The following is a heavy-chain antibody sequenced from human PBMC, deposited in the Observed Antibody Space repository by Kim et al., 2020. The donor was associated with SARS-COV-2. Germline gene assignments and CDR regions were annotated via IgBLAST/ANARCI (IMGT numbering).Heavy chain of an antibody. V-gene: IGHV1-8*01. J-gene: IGHJ6*02. CDR1: GYTFTSYD. CDR3: AREGITMVQGVIRYYYGMDV. D-gene: IGHD3-10*01. CDR2: MNPNSGNT. Sequence: ASVKVSCKASGYTFTSYDINWVRQATGQGLEWMGWMNPNSGNTGYAQKFLGRVTMTRNTSISTAYMELSSLRSEDTAVYYCAREGITMVQGVIRYYYGMDVWGQGTTVTVSS.